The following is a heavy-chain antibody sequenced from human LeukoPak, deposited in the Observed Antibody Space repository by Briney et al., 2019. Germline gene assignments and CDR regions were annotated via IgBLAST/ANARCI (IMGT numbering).Heavy chain of an antibody. CDR2: IYNSGSA. CDR3: ARAIDYGDSYFDY. D-gene: IGHD4-17*01. Sequence: SETLSLTCTVSGDSINSGSYYWSWIRQPAGKGLEWIGRIYNSGSANYNPSLKSRVTIPVDTSKNQFSLRLSSVTAADTAVYYCARAIDYGDSYFDYWGQGTLVTVSP. J-gene: IGHJ4*02. CDR1: GDSINSGSYY. V-gene: IGHV4-61*02.